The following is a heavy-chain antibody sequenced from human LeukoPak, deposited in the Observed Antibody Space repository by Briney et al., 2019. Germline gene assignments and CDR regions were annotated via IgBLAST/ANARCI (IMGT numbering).Heavy chain of an antibody. Sequence: SETLSLTCTVSGGSISSYYWSWIRQPPGKGLEWIGYIYYSGSTNYNPSLKSRVTISVDTSKNQFSLKLSSATAADTAVYYCAREIIAIFGVVDYYYYYYMDVWGKGTTVTVSS. CDR2: IYYSGST. J-gene: IGHJ6*03. D-gene: IGHD3-3*01. CDR3: AREIIAIFGVVDYYYYYYMDV. CDR1: GGSISSYY. V-gene: IGHV4-59*01.